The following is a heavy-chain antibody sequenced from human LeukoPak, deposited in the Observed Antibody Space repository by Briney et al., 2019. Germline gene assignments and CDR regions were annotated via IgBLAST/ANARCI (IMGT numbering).Heavy chain of an antibody. Sequence: GGSLRLSCAASGFTFSSYAMHWVRQAPGKGLEWVAVISYDGSNKYYADSVKGRFTISRDNSKNTLYLQMNSLRAEDTAVYYCARDPRNIRITMFRGVLGWFDPWGQGTLVTVSS. CDR2: ISYDGSNK. J-gene: IGHJ5*02. D-gene: IGHD3-10*01. CDR3: ARDPRNIRITMFRGVLGWFDP. V-gene: IGHV3-30-3*01. CDR1: GFTFSSYA.